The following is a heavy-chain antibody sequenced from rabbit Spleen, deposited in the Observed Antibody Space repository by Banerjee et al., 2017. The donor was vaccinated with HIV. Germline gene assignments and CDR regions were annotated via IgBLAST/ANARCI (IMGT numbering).Heavy chain of an antibody. D-gene: IGHD4-2*01. V-gene: IGHV1S45*01. J-gene: IGHJ4*01. CDR1: GLDFSSSYW. CDR3: ARDAAGREDFNL. CDR2: IDVAKYGTT. Sequence: QEQLVESGGDLVKPGTSLTLTCKASGLDFSSSYWMCWVRQAPGRGLEWIACIDVAKYGTTYYTSWAKGRFTISKTSSTTVTLHMTGLTVADTATYFCARDAAGREDFNLWGPGTLVTVS.